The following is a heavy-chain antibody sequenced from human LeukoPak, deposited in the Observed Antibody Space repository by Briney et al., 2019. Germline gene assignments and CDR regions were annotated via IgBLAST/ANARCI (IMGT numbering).Heavy chain of an antibody. D-gene: IGHD4-17*01. J-gene: IGHJ4*02. V-gene: IGHV4-39*01. Sequence: SETLSLTCTVSGDSISRSNCNWGWIRQPPVKGLDWIGSISYSGSTYYNPSLKSRVTISVDTSKNQFSLKLNSVTAADTAVYYCARRPDYGDRIFDYWGQGTLVTVYS. CDR2: ISYSGST. CDR1: GDSISRSNCN. CDR3: ARRPDYGDRIFDY.